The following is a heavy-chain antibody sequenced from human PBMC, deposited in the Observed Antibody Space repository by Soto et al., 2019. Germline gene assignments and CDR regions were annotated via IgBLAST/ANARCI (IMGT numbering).Heavy chain of an antibody. CDR1: GFTFSSYA. CDR2: ISGRGGST. D-gene: IGHD2-15*01. V-gene: IGHV3-23*01. CDR3: AKEGPLPCSGGSCYLPYYFDY. Sequence: GGSLRLSCAASGFTFSSYAMGWVRQAPGKGLEGIAAISGRGGSTYYADSVKGRFTISRDNSKNTLYLQMNSLRAEDTAVYYCAKEGPLPCSGGSCYLPYYFDYWGQGTLVTVSS. J-gene: IGHJ4*02.